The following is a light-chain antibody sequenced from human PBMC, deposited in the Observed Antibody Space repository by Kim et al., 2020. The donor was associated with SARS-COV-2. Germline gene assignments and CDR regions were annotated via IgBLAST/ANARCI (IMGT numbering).Light chain of an antibody. CDR2: GKN. J-gene: IGLJ1*01. CDR3: NSRDSSGNHLEV. V-gene: IGLV3-19*01. CDR1: RLRSYY. Sequence: GQTARITCQGDRLRSYYASWYQQKPGQAPVLVIYGKNNRPSGIPDRFSGSSSGNTASLTIPGAQAEDEADYYCNSRDSSGNHLEVFGTGTKVTVL.